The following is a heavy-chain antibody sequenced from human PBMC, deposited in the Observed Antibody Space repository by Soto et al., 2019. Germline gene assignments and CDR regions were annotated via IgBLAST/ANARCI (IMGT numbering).Heavy chain of an antibody. CDR1: GGSISSYY. V-gene: IGHV4-59*01. CDR3: ARGAGYCSSTSCHHESHYYYYYYLDV. D-gene: IGHD2-2*01. CDR2: IYYSGST. J-gene: IGHJ6*03. Sequence: SETLSLTCTVSGGSISSYYWSWIRQPPGKGLEWIGYIYYSGSTNYNPSLKSRVTISVDTSKNQFSLKLSSVTAADTAVYYCARGAGYCSSTSCHHESHYYYYYYLDVWGKGTTVTVSS.